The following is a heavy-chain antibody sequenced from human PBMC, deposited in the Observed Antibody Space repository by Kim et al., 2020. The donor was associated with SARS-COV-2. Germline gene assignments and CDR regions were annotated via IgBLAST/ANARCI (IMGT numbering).Heavy chain of an antibody. CDR3: ARDLYCSSTSCNSNWFDP. Sequence: ASVKVSCKASGYTFTGYYMHWVRQAPGQGLEWMGWINPNSGGTNYAQKFQGRVTMTRDTSISTAYMELSRLRSDDTAVYYCARDLYCSSTSCNSNWFDPWGQGTLVTVSS. CDR2: INPNSGGT. J-gene: IGHJ5*02. D-gene: IGHD2-2*02. CDR1: GYTFTGYY. V-gene: IGHV1-2*02.